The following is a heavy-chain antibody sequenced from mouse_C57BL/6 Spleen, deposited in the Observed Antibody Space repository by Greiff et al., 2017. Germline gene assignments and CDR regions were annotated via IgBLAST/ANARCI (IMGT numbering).Heavy chain of an antibody. Sequence: VQLQQSGAELVRPGTSVKVSCKASGYAFTNYLIEWVKQRPGQGLEWIGVSNPGSGGTNYNEKFKGKATLTADKSYITAYMQLISLTSEDSAVYFCGYSNYDYYAMDYWGQGTSVTVSS. J-gene: IGHJ4*01. CDR2: SNPGSGGT. CDR1: GYAFTNYL. D-gene: IGHD2-5*01. CDR3: GYSNYDYYAMDY. V-gene: IGHV1-54*01.